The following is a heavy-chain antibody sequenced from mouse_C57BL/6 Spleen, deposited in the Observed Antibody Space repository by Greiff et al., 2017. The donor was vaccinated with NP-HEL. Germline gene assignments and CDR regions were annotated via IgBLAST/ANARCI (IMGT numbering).Heavy chain of an antibody. D-gene: IGHD4-1*02. J-gene: IGHJ2*01. V-gene: IGHV1-15*01. CDR1: GYTFTDYE. CDR2: IDPETGGT. CDR3: TRPQLGGGDY. Sequence: QVQLQQSGAELVRPGASVTLSCKASGYTFTDYEMHWVKQTPVHGLEWIGAIDPETGGTAYNQKFKGKAILTADKSSSTAYLELRSLTSEGSAVYYCTRPQLGGGDYWGQGTTLTVSS.